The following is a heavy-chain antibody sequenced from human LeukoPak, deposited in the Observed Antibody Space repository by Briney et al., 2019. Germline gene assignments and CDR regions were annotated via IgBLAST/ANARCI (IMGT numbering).Heavy chain of an antibody. CDR1: GGFISSGGYS. CDR2: IYHSGST. D-gene: IGHD3-10*01. Sequence: SETLSLTCAVSGGFISSGGYSWNWIRQPPGKGLEWIGYIYHSGSTTYNPSLKSRVTISVDRSKNQFSLKLSSVTAADTAVYYCARAFMIVRGVIGWFDPWGQGTLVTVSS. V-gene: IGHV4-30-2*01. CDR3: ARAFMIVRGVIGWFDP. J-gene: IGHJ5*02.